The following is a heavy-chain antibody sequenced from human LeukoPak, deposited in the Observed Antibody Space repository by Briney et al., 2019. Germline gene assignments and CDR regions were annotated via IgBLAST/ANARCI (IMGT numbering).Heavy chain of an antibody. D-gene: IGHD3-10*01. CDR2: ISSSSSTI. V-gene: IGHV3-48*04. CDR1: GFTFSSYS. Sequence: GGSLRLSCAASGFTFSSYSMNWVRLAPGKGLEWVSYISSSSSTIYYADSVKGRFTISRDNAKNSLYLQMNSLRAEDTAVYYCARVPREGGSGSYWDYWGQGTLVTVSS. J-gene: IGHJ4*02. CDR3: ARVPREGGSGSYWDY.